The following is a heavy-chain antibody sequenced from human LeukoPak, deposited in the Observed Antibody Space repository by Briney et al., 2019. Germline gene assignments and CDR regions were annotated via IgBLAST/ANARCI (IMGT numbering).Heavy chain of an antibody. CDR3: ARDLVEEADVDS. J-gene: IGHJ4*02. CDR2: ISSDGRNT. Sequence: GGSLRLSCAASGFTFSTYSMHWVRQAPGKGLQWAAVISSDGRNTYYADSVKGRFTISRDTYKNSLLLQMNSLRPAGTAVSYCARDLVEEADVDSWGPGTLVTVSS. V-gene: IGHV3-30*03. D-gene: IGHD6-19*01. CDR1: GFTFSTYS.